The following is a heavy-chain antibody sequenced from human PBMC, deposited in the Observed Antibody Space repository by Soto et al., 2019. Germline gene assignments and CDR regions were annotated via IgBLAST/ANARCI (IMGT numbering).Heavy chain of an antibody. J-gene: IGHJ4*02. Sequence: EVQLVESGGGLVQPGGSLRLSCPGPGSPFRNSWMHWVRQAPGKGLEWVSRIDHDGPTDYADSVRGRFTISRDNAENTLYLQMNSLRPEDTAVYYCVRDSHGDYWGQGTLVTVSS. CDR1: GSPFRNSW. V-gene: IGHV3-74*01. CDR3: VRDSHGDY. CDR2: IDHDGPT.